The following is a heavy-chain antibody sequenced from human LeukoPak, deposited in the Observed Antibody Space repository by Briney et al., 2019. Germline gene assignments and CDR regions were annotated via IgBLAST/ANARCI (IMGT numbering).Heavy chain of an antibody. D-gene: IGHD1-26*01. Sequence: SDTLSLTCAVYVGTFSGYYWNWIRQSPGKGLEWIGEVNDSGSTNVNPSLRSRVIISVDTSNNQFSLTLISVTAADTAVYYCARGQGATVPQVGKNWLDPWGQGTLVTVSP. J-gene: IGHJ5*02. CDR1: VGTFSGYY. CDR3: ARGQGATVPQVGKNWLDP. CDR2: VNDSGST. V-gene: IGHV4-34*01.